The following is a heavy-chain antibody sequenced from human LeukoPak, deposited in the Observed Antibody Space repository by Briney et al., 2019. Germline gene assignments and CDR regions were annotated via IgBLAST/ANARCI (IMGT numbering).Heavy chain of an antibody. CDR3: ARDGEVRDPGYLDP. V-gene: IGHV3-23*01. D-gene: IGHD3-10*01. J-gene: IGHJ5*02. CDR1: GFTFSSYA. Sequence: PGGSLRLSCAASGFTFSSYAMSWVRQAPGKGLEWVSAISGSGGSTYYADSVKGRFTISRDNSKNTLYLQMNSLRAEDTAVYYCARDGEVRDPGYLDPWGQGTLVTVSS. CDR2: ISGSGGST.